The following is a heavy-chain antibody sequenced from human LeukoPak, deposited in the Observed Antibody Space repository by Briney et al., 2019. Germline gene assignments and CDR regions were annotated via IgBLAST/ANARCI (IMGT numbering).Heavy chain of an antibody. CDR1: GGSFSGYY. D-gene: IGHD2-2*01. V-gene: IGHV4-34*01. Sequence: SETLSLTCAVYGGSFSGYYWSWIRQPPGKGLEWIGEINHSGSTNYNPSLKSRVTISVDTSKNQFSLKLSSVTAADTAVYYCARDIVVVPAAWGAYYYYYYMDVWGKGTTVTVSS. CDR2: INHSGST. J-gene: IGHJ6*03. CDR3: ARDIVVVPAAWGAYYYYYYMDV.